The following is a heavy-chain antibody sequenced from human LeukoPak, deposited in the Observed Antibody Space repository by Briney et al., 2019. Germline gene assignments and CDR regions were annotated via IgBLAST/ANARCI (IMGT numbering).Heavy chain of an antibody. Sequence: ASVKVSCKASGGTFSSYAISWVRQAPGQGLEWMGGIIPNSGGTNYAQKLQGRVTMTRDTSISTDYMELSRMRSDDTAVYYCARVYGDFDYWGQGTLVTVSS. CDR1: GGTFSSYA. D-gene: IGHD4-17*01. J-gene: IGHJ4*02. CDR2: IIPNSGGT. V-gene: IGHV1-2*02. CDR3: ARVYGDFDY.